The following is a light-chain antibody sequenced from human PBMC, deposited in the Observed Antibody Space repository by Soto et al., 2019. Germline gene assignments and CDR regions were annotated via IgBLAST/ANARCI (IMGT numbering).Light chain of an antibody. CDR3: MQRSVWPHT. CDR2: DSA. V-gene: IGKV3-11*01. Sequence: EIVLTQFPATLSLSPGDGATLFCRASQRWTSDSAYYQQQRAQAPRLLIFDSANGATGIPARLSGSGSGTDFSLIIRSRESPDSSVYYCMQRSVWPHTVGGGTKV. CDR1: QRWTSD. J-gene: IGKJ4*01.